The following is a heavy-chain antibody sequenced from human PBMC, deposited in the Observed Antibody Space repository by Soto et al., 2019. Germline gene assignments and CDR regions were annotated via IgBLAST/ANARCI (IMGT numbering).Heavy chain of an antibody. CDR2: IYYSGST. V-gene: IGHV4-61*01. CDR1: GGSVSSGSYY. CDR3: ARDFATSWFGP. J-gene: IGHJ5*02. Sequence: SETLSLTCTVSGGSVSSGSYYWSWIRQPPGKGLEWIGYIYYSGSTNYNPSLKNRLTISVDTSKNQFSLKLSSVTAADTAVYYCARDFATSWFGPWGLGTLVTVSS. D-gene: IGHD1-1*01.